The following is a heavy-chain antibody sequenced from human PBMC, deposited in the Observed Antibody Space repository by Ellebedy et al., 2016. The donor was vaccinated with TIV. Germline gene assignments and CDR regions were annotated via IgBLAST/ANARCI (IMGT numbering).Heavy chain of an antibody. J-gene: IGHJ5*02. D-gene: IGHD1-1*01. Sequence: GESLKISCTASGFTFSRHWMHWDRQAPGKGLVWVSRISSDWSYTSYADSVKGRFTISRDNAKNTLYLQMNSLRAEDTAVYYCARDIPQRPNPARFDPWGQGTLVTVSS. CDR1: GFTFSRHW. V-gene: IGHV3-74*01. CDR3: ARDIPQRPNPARFDP. CDR2: ISSDWSYT.